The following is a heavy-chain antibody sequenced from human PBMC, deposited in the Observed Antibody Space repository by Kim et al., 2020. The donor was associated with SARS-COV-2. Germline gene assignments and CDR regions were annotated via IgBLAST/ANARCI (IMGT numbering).Heavy chain of an antibody. D-gene: IGHD6-13*01. J-gene: IGHJ4*02. CDR3: ARVGLGGSSWYYFDH. CDR2: ISAVNSYT. CDR1: GFIFSDYY. Sequence: GGSLRLSCIASGFIFSDYYMSCIRQAPGKGLEWISYISAVNSYTNYADSVKGRFTISREPAKNALYLQMDSLRDEDTAVYYCARVGLGGSSWYYFDHWGQGALVTVSS. V-gene: IGHV3-11*05.